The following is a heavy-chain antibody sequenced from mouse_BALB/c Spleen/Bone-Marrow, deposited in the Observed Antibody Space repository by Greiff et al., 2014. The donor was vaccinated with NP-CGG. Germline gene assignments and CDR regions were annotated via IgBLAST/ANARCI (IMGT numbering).Heavy chain of an antibody. J-gene: IGHJ4*01. V-gene: IGHV1S132*01. CDR2: IYPGTGSS. CDR1: GYIFTSYW. D-gene: IGHD2-5*01. CDR3: ARTSNPSMDY. Sequence: VQGEESGAELVRPGASVKLSCKTSGYIFTSYWIHWVQQRSGQGLEWIAGIYPGTGSSYYNEKFKGKATLTADKSSSTAYMQSNSTKAEDSAVYFCARTSNPSMDYWGQGTSVTVSA.